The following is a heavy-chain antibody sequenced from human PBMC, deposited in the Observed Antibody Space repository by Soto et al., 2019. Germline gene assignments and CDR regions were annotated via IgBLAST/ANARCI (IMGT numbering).Heavy chain of an antibody. CDR2: IYYSGST. D-gene: IGHD1-1*01. CDR1: GGAVSSGSYY. CDR3: ARCLQLEGAY. J-gene: IGHJ1*01. V-gene: IGHV4-61*01. Sequence: NPSETLSLTGTVSGGAVSSGSYYWSWIRQPPGKGLEWIGYIYYSGSTSYNPSLKSGVTISVDTAKNQFSLTLSSVTAADPAVYHWARCLQLEGAYWGQGTVVTVSS.